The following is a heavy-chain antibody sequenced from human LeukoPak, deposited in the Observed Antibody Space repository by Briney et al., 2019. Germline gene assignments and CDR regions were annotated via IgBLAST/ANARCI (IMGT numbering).Heavy chain of an antibody. CDR1: GGTFSSYA. V-gene: IGHV1-69*13. CDR2: IIPIFGTA. CDR3: TRVLPRYCGGDCYLYYFDY. D-gene: IGHD2-21*02. J-gene: IGHJ4*02. Sequence: GASVKVSCKASGGTFSSYAISWVRQAPGQGLEWMGGIIPIFGTANYAQKFQGRVTITADESTSTAYMELSSLRSEDTAVYYCTRVLPRYCGGDCYLYYFDYWGQGTLVTVSS.